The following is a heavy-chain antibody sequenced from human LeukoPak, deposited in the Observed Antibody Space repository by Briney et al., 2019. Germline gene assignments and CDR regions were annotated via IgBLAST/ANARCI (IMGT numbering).Heavy chain of an antibody. CDR2: ISWNSGSI. CDR3: ARGAVRGLFWFDP. Sequence: GRSLRLSCAASGFTFDDYAMHWVRQAPGKGLEWVSGISWNSGSIGYADSVKGRFTISRENAKNSLYLQMNSLRAGDTAVYYCARGAVRGLFWFDPWGQGTLVTVSS. J-gene: IGHJ5*02. D-gene: IGHD3-10*01. CDR1: GFTFDDYA. V-gene: IGHV3-9*01.